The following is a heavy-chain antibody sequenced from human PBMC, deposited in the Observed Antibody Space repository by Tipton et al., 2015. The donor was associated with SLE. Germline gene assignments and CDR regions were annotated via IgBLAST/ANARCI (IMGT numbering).Heavy chain of an antibody. CDR3: LRSPNYYYGMDV. CDR1: GFTFSSYE. Sequence: GSLRLSCAASGFTFSSYEMNWVRQAPGKGLEWVSYISSSGSTIYYADSVKGRFTISRDNAKNSLYLQMNSLRAEDTAVYYCLRSPNYYYGMDVWGQGTTVTVSS. CDR2: ISSSGSTI. J-gene: IGHJ6*02. V-gene: IGHV3-48*03.